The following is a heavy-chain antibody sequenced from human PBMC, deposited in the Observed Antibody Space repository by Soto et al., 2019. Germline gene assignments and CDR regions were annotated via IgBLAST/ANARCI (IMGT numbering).Heavy chain of an antibody. J-gene: IGHJ4*02. Sequence: QVQLVQSGAEVKKPGPSVKVSCKASGGTFSSYTTSWVRQPPGQGLEWMGGIIPILGMANYPQKFQGRVTITADKSTSTAYMELSSLRSEDTAVYYCARVGVVTPSFYDYWGQGTLVTVSS. V-gene: IGHV1-69*02. CDR2: IIPILGMA. CDR1: GGTFSSYT. CDR3: ARVGVVTPSFYDY. D-gene: IGHD3-3*01.